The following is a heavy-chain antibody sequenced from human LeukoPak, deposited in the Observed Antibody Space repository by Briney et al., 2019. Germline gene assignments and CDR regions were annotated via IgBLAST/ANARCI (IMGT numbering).Heavy chain of an antibody. CDR2: FDPEDGET. CDR3: ARGSYSSSSGRAFDI. V-gene: IGHV1-24*01. D-gene: IGHD6-6*01. Sequence: ASVKVSCKVSGNTLTESSMHWVRQAPGKGLEWMGGFDPEDGETIYAQKFQGRVTMTEDTSTDTAYMELSSLRSEDTAVYYCARGSYSSSSGRAFDIWGQGTMVTVSS. J-gene: IGHJ3*02. CDR1: GNTLTESS.